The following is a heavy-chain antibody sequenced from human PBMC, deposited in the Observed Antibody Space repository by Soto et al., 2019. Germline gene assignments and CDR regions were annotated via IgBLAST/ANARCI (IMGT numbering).Heavy chain of an antibody. V-gene: IGHV1-18*01. CDR2: ISAYNGNT. D-gene: IGHD2-2*01. CDR3: ARDELGYCSSTSCPRPDYYYYYYMDV. CDR1: GYTFTSYG. Sequence: ASVKVSCKASGYTFTSYGIGWVRQAPGQGLEWMGWISAYNGNTNYAQKLQGRVTMTTDTSTSTAHMELRSLRSDDTAVYYCARDELGYCSSTSCPRPDYYYYYYMDVWGKGTTVTVSS. J-gene: IGHJ6*03.